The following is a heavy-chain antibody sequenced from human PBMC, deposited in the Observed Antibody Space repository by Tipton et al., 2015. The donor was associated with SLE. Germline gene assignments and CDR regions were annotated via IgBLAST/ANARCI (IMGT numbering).Heavy chain of an antibody. CDR3: AKDLAYRGGLDY. J-gene: IGHJ4*02. CDR1: GFTFTPYG. Sequence: SLRLSCTASGFTFTPYGMHWVRQAPGKGLEWLAFIRYDGANKYYADSVKDRFSISRDHYKNTLYLQMNSLSAEDTAVYYCAKDLAYRGGLDYWGQGTLVTVSS. CDR2: IRYDGANK. D-gene: IGHD2-21*01. V-gene: IGHV3-30*02.